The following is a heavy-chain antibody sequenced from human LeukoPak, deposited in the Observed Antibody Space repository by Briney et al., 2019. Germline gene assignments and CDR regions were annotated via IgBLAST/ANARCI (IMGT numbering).Heavy chain of an antibody. J-gene: IGHJ4*02. V-gene: IGHV3-33*01. CDR2: IAYDGSRA. CDR1: GFTFGGYG. D-gene: IGHD1-14*01. CDR3: TRYNNDHFEY. Sequence: HPGRSLRLSCAGSGFTFGGYGMHWFRQTPGKGLEWVAVIAYDGSRAFYADSVKGRFTISRDNSKNTMSVQMDDLRAEDTAVYYCTRYNNDHFEYWGQGTLVTVSS.